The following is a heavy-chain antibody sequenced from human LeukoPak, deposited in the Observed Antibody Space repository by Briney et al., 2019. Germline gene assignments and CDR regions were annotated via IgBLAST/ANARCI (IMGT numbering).Heavy chain of an antibody. Sequence: GGSLRLSCVASGVTFSNYIMNWVRQAPGKGLEWVSYISSSGSTIYYADSVKGRFTISRDNAKNSLYLQMNSLRAEDTAVYYCARGGGRDGYNLEYWGQGTLVIVSS. V-gene: IGHV3-11*01. CDR1: GVTFSNYI. CDR3: ARGGGRDGYNLEY. J-gene: IGHJ4*02. D-gene: IGHD5-24*01. CDR2: ISSSGSTI.